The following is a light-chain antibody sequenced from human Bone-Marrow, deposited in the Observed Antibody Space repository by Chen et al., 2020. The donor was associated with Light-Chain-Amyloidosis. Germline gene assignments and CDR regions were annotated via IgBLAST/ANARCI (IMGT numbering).Light chain of an antibody. CDR2: DES. J-gene: IGLJ3*02. Sequence: SYVLTHPSSVSVAPGQTATIACGGNNIGPTSVHWYQQTPGQAPLLVVYDESDRPSGIPERWSGSNSGNTATLTISRVEAGDEAEYYCQVWDRSSDRPVFGGGTKLTVL. V-gene: IGLV3-21*02. CDR1: NIGPTS. CDR3: QVWDRSSDRPV.